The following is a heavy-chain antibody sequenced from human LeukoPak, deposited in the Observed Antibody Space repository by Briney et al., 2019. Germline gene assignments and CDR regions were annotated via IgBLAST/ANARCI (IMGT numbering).Heavy chain of an antibody. D-gene: IGHD6-13*01. CDR1: GGSISGGDYY. V-gene: IGHV4-31*03. CDR2: IYHSGST. J-gene: IGHJ4*02. Sequence: SETLSLTCNVSGGSISGGDYYWSWIRQHPGKDLEWIGYIYHSGSTYYNPSLRSRVTISVDTSDKQFSLKLSSVTAADTAVYYCARYTRTWFFDSWGQGTLVTVSS. CDR3: ARYTRTWFFDS.